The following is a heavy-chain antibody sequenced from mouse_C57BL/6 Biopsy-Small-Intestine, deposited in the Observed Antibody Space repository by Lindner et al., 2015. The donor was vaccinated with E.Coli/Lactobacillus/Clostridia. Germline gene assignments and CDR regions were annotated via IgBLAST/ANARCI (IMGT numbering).Heavy chain of an antibody. D-gene: IGHD1-1*02. CDR2: IIPIFGTA. CDR3: ARDKYIFRGYSYGPGY. V-gene: IGHV1-81*01. CDR1: GGTFSSYV. J-gene: IGHJ4*01. Sequence: SVKVSCKASGGTFSSYVISWVRQAPGQGLEWMGGIIPIFGTANYAQKFQGRVTITADESTSTAYMELSSLRSEDTAVYYCARDKYIFRGYSYGPGYWGQGTLVTVSS.